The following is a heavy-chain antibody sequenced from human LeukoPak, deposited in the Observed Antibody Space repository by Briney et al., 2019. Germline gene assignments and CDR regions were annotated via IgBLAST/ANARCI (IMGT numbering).Heavy chain of an antibody. CDR3: AGALATMVRGVIMPNWFDP. Sequence: ASVKLSCKASGGTFSSYAISWVRQAPGQGLEWMGGIIPIFGTANYAQKFQGRVTITADESTSTAYMELSSLRSEDTAVYYCAGALATMVRGVIMPNWFDPWGQGTLVTVSS. CDR2: IIPIFGTA. D-gene: IGHD3-10*01. CDR1: GGTFSSYA. V-gene: IGHV1-69*13. J-gene: IGHJ5*02.